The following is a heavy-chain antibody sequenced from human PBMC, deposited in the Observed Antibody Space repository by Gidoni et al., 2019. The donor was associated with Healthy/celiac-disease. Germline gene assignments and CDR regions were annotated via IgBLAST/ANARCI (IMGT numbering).Heavy chain of an antibody. D-gene: IGHD1-26*01. V-gene: IGHV3-30*01. J-gene: IGHJ4*02. CDR1: GLTFSSYA. CDR3: ARDVSIVGATYFDY. Sequence: QVQLVESGGGVVQPGRSLRLSCAASGLTFSSYAMHWVRQAPGKGLELVAVISYDGSNKYYADSVKGRFTISRDNSKNTLYLQMNSLRAEDTAVYYCARDVSIVGATYFDYWGQGTLVTVSS. CDR2: ISYDGSNK.